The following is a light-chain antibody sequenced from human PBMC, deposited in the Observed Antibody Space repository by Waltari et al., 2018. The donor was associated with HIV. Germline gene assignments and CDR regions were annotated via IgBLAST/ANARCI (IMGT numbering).Light chain of an antibody. CDR3: SSYGGNSNVI. Sequence: QSALTQPPSASGSPGQSATLSCSGPRSDIGDYDYVSWYQHQPGEAPKLLIYEVLNRPSGVPHRFSGSKSGNTASLTVSGLQAEDEADYYCSSYGGNSNVIFGGGTKLTVL. V-gene: IGLV2-8*01. J-gene: IGLJ2*01. CDR2: EVL. CDR1: RSDIGDYDY.